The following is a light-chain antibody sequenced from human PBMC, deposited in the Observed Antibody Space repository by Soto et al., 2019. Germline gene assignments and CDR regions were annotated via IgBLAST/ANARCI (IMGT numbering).Light chain of an antibody. J-gene: IGKJ2*01. CDR1: QSVLYSSNNKNY. Sequence: DIVMPQSPDSLAVSLGERATINCKSSQSVLYSSNNKNYLAWYQQKPGQPPKLLIYWASTRESGVPDRFSGSGSGTDFTLTISSLQAEDGAVYYCQQFYNTPYTFGQGTKLEIK. V-gene: IGKV4-1*01. CDR3: QQFYNTPYT. CDR2: WAS.